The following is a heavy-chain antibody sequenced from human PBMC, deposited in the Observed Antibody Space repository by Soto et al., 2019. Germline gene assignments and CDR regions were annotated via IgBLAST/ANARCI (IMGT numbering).Heavy chain of an antibody. CDR3: ARSSGYHDTYPTYQYFHH. CDR1: GFTFSTYW. D-gene: IGHD3-22*01. V-gene: IGHV3-7*01. Sequence: EVQLVESGGGLVQPGGSLRLSCAASGFTFSTYWMSWVRQAPGKGLEWVANINQDGSEKYYVDSVKGRFTISRDNARNSLYLQVNSLRADDTAMFYCARSSGYHDTYPTYQYFHHWGHGTLVTVSS. J-gene: IGHJ1*01. CDR2: INQDGSEK.